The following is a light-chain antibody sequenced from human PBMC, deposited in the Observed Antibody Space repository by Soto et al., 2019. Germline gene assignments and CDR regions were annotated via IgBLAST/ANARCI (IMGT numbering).Light chain of an antibody. CDR3: SSFRSSNTYV. CDR2: DVS. V-gene: IGLV2-14*03. Sequence: QSVLTHPASVSGSPGQSIPISCTGTSSDVGGYNFVTWYQQHPAKAPKLMIYDVSNRPSGVSNRFSGSKSGNTASLTISGLQAEDEADYYCSSFRSSNTYVFGTGTKVTVL. CDR1: SSDVGGYNF. J-gene: IGLJ1*01.